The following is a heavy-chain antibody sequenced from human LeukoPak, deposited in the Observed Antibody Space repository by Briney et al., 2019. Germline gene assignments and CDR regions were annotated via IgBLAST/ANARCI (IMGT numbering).Heavy chain of an antibody. V-gene: IGHV4-59*01. CDR2: IDYRGST. D-gene: IGHD3-10*01. Sequence: PSETLSLTCTVSGGSISSKYWSWIRQPPGKGLEWIGYIDYRGSTNYNPSLKSRVTISVDTSKKQFSLKLSSVTAVDTAVYYCARYVYGSGSYYNWFDPWGQGTLVTVSS. CDR1: GGSISSKY. CDR3: ARYVYGSGSYYNWFDP. J-gene: IGHJ5*02.